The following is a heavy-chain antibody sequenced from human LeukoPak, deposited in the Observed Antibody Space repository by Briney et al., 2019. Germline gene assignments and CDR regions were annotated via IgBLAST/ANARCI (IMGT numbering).Heavy chain of an antibody. CDR2: IYYSGST. Sequence: SETLSLTCTVSGGSISSSSYYWGWIRQPPGKGLEWIGSIYYSGSTYYNPSLKSRVTISVDTSKNQFSLKLSSVTAADTAVYYCATYCSSTSCYSFDAFDIWGQGTMVTVSS. CDR1: GGSISSSSYY. D-gene: IGHD2-2*01. V-gene: IGHV4-39*07. CDR3: ATYCSSTSCYSFDAFDI. J-gene: IGHJ3*02.